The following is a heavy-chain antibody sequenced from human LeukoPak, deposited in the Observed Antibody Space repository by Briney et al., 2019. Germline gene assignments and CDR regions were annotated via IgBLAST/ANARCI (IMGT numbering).Heavy chain of an antibody. J-gene: IGHJ5*02. V-gene: IGHV3-23*01. CDR2: ISGSGGST. CDR1: GFTFSSYA. CDR3: AGTCLKYCSSTSWFDP. D-gene: IGHD2-2*01. Sequence: PGGSLRLSCAASGFTFSSYAMSWVRQAPGKGLEWVSAISGSGGSTYYADSVKGRFTISRDNSKNTLYLQMNSLRAEGTAVYYCAGTCLKYCSSTSWFDPWGQGTLVTVSS.